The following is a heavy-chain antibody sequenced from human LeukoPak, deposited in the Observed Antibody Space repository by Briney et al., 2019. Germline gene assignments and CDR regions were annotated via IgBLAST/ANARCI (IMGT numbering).Heavy chain of an antibody. J-gene: IGHJ4*02. CDR1: GFTFSSYA. D-gene: IGHD2-21*02. V-gene: IGHV3-23*01. CDR3: AKDRKPKSVTGTGSYFDY. CDR2: ISGSGGST. Sequence: GGSLRLSCAASGFTFSSYAMSWVRQAPGKGLEWVSAISGSGGSTYYADSVKGRFTTSSDNSKNTLYLQMNSLRAEDTAVYYCAKDRKPKSVTGTGSYFDYWGQGTLVTVS.